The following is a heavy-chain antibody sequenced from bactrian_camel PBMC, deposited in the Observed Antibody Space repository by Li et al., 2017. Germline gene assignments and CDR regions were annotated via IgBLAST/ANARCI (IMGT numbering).Heavy chain of an antibody. V-gene: IGHV3S9*01. J-gene: IGHJ4*01. CDR2: IDSDGRA. CDR1: RSTNSFYC. Sequence: HVQLVESGGGSVQAGGSLRLSCSVSRSTNSFYCMGWARQVPGKLREGVATIDSDGRASYADSVKGRFTISHDNAEDTMYLEMAAVKPEDTAMYYCAADRCYPGWSRSGDEFPYWGRGTQVTVS. CDR3: AADRCYPGWSRSGDEFPY. D-gene: IGHD1*01.